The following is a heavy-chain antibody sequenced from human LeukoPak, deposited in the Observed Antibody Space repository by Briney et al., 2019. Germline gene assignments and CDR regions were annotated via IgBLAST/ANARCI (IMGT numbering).Heavy chain of an antibody. CDR1: GFTFSSYW. D-gene: IGHD6-19*01. Sequence: AGGSLRLSCAASGFTFSSYWMSWVRQAPGKGLEWVSGMGDSGDSTYYADSVKGRFTISRDNSKNTLYLQMNSLRAEDTAVCSSAKHQQWLVPPYFDLWGRGTLVTVSS. CDR2: MGDSGDST. CDR3: AKHQQWLVPPYFDL. V-gene: IGHV3-23*01. J-gene: IGHJ2*01.